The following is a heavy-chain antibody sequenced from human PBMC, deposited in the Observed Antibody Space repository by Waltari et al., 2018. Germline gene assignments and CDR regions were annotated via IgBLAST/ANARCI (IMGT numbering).Heavy chain of an antibody. V-gene: IGHV3-30*01. J-gene: IGHJ4*02. Sequence: QVQLVESGGGVVQPGRSLRLSCAASGFTFSSYAMHWVRQAPGKGLEGVAVISYDGSNKYYADSVKGRFTISRDNSKNTLYLQMNSLRAEDTAVYYCASSGGDWGQGTLVTVSS. CDR3: ASSGGD. CDR2: ISYDGSNK. D-gene: IGHD3-10*01. CDR1: GFTFSSYA.